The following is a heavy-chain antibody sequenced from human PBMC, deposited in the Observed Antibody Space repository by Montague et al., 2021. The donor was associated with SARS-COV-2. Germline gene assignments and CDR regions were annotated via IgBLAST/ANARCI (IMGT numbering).Heavy chain of an antibody. CDR1: SPATSSYN. V-gene: IGHV4-59*01. J-gene: IGHJ6*03. D-gene: IGHD3-3*01. CDR2: SYYSGCF. CDR3: ARGDLVAIFGVVNYYYYYYMDV. Sequence: SETLSLTCPVPSPATSSYNWSSIRQTTGLDPERQENSYYSGCFKXNPSLKSRVTISVDTSKNQFSLKLSSVTAADTAVYYCARGDLVAIFGVVNYYYYYYMDVWGKGTTVTVSS.